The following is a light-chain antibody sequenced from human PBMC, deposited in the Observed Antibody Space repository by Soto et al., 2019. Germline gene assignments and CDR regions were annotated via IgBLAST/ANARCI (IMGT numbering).Light chain of an antibody. J-gene: IGKJ5*01. CDR3: QHYNNWPLT. V-gene: IGKV3-15*01. Sequence: EIVITQSPATLSVSPAARASLSCRASQSVSSNLAWYQQKPGKAPRLLIYGASSRATGIPVRFSGSGSGTEFTLTISSLQSEDFAVYCCQHYNNWPLTFGQGTRVDIK. CDR1: QSVSSN. CDR2: GAS.